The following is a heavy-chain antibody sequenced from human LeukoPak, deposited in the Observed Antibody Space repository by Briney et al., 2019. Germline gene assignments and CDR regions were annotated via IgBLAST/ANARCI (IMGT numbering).Heavy chain of an antibody. Sequence: ASVKVSCKASGYTFTSYGISWVRQAPGQGLEWMGWISAYNGNTNYAQKLQGRVTMTTDTSTSTAYMELRSLRSDDTAVYYCAREDDILTGPEAFDIWGQGTMVTVSS. CDR3: AREDDILTGPEAFDI. V-gene: IGHV1-18*01. D-gene: IGHD3-9*01. J-gene: IGHJ3*02. CDR2: ISAYNGNT. CDR1: GYTFTSYG.